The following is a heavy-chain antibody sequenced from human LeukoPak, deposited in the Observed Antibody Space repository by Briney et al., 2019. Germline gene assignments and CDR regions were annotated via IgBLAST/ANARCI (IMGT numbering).Heavy chain of an antibody. D-gene: IGHD2-2*01. V-gene: IGHV1-69*05. CDR1: GGTFSSYA. CDR3: ARASQLLLDEQNYFDY. CDR2: IIPIFGTA. Sequence: ASVKVSCKASGGTFSSYAISWVRQAPGQGLEWMGGIIPIFGTANYAQKLQGRVTMTTDTSTSTAYMELRSLRSDDTAVYYCARASQLLLDEQNYFDYWGQGTLVTVSS. J-gene: IGHJ4*02.